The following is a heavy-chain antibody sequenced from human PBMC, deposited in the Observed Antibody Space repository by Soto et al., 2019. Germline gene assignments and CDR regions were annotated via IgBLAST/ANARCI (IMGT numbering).Heavy chain of an antibody. CDR2: INPNSGST. J-gene: IGHJ6*02. V-gene: IGHV1-46*04. Sequence: ASVKVSCKASGYSVISYYMHWVRQAPGQGLEWMGIINPNSGSTTYAQKLQGRVTMTRDTSTSTVYMELTSLASGDTAVYYCASAGIAYCSSTTCYLYFFVMGVWGQGTTVTVSS. CDR1: GYSVISYY. CDR3: ASAGIAYCSSTTCYLYFFVMGV. D-gene: IGHD2-2*01.